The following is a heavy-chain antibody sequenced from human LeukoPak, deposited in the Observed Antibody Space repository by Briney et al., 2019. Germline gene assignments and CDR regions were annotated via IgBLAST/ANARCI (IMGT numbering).Heavy chain of an antibody. CDR3: ARRAGAYSHPYDY. D-gene: IGHD4/OR15-4a*01. V-gene: IGHV3-53*01. Sequence: PGGSLRLSCTVSGSTVSSNSMSWVRQAPGKGLERVSFIYSDNTHYSDSVKGRFTISRDNSKNTLYLQMNSLRAEDTAVYYCARRAGAYSHPYDYWGQGTLVTVSS. J-gene: IGHJ4*02. CDR2: IYSDNT. CDR1: GSTVSSNS.